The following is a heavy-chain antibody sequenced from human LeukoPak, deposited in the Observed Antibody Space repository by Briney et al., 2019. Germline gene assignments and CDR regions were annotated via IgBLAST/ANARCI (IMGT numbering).Heavy chain of an antibody. D-gene: IGHD3-10*01. CDR2: ISTSSSYI. CDR3: ARGAYYYGSGSATKSDY. Sequence: GGSLRLSCAASGFTFSSYSMNWVRQAPGKGLEWVSSISTSSSYIYYADSVKGRFTISRDNARNSLYLQMNSLRAEDTAVYYCARGAYYYGSGSATKSDYWGQGTLVTVSS. CDR1: GFTFSSYS. V-gene: IGHV3-21*01. J-gene: IGHJ4*02.